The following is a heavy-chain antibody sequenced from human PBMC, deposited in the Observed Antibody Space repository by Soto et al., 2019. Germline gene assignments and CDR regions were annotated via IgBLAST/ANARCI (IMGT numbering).Heavy chain of an antibody. CDR2: ISSSGSTI. Sequence: GGSLRLSCAASGFTFSDYYMSWIRQAPGKGLEWVSYISSSGSTIYYADSVKGRFTISRDNAKNSLYLQMNSLRAEDTAVDYCARSRIAAAEVYWFDPWGQGTLVTVSS. CDR1: GFTFSDYY. CDR3: ARSRIAAAEVYWFDP. V-gene: IGHV3-11*01. J-gene: IGHJ5*02. D-gene: IGHD6-13*01.